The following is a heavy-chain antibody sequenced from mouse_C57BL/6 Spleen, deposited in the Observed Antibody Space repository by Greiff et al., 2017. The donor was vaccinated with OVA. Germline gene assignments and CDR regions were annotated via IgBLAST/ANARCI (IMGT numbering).Heavy chain of an antibody. CDR2: ILPGSGST. J-gene: IGHJ3*01. CDR3: ARGASYDYYWFAY. Sequence: VKLMESGAELLKPGASVKLSCKATGYTFTGYWIEWVKQRPGHGLEWIGEILPGSGSTNYNEKFKGKATFTADTSSNTAYMQLSSLTTEDSAIYYCARGASYDYYWFAYWGQGTLVTVSA. CDR1: GYTFTGYW. D-gene: IGHD2-4*01. V-gene: IGHV1-9*01.